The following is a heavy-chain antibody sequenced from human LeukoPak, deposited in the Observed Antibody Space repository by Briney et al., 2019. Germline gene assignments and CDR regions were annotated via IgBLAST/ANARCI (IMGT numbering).Heavy chain of an antibody. D-gene: IGHD2-2*01. CDR3: AKDRNVVVPAAADY. J-gene: IGHJ4*02. CDR1: GYTFTSYY. Sequence: ASVKVSCKASGYTFTSYYMHWVRQAPGLGPEWMGIINPSGGSTSYAQKFQGRVTMTRDTSTSTVYMELSSLRSEDTAVYYCAKDRNVVVPAAADYWGQGTLVTVSS. V-gene: IGHV1-46*01. CDR2: INPSGGST.